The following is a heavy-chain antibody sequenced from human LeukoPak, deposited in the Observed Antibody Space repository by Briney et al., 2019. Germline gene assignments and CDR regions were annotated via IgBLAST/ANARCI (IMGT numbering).Heavy chain of an antibody. CDR1: GGSISSYY. V-gene: IGHV4-59*01. CDR2: IYYSGST. CDR3: AGRPPEGYCSGGSCYDY. D-gene: IGHD2-15*01. J-gene: IGHJ4*02. Sequence: SETLSLTCTVSGGSISSYYWSWIRQPPGKGLEWIAYIYYSGSTNYNPSLKSRVTISVDTSKNQCSLKLSSVTAADTAVYYCAGRPPEGYCSGGSCYDYWGQGTLVTVSS.